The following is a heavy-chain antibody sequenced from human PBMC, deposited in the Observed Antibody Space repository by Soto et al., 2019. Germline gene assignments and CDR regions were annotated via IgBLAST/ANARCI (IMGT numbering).Heavy chain of an antibody. Sequence: QVQLQESGPGLVKSSQTLSLTCTVSGGSISSGDYFWSWIRQPPGKGLVWIGYIDSTGSTYYNPSLKRRVTISVDTSKTQFSLKLNSVTAADTAVYYCARRMPIDSYPFDYWGQGSLVTVSS. CDR1: GGSISSGDYF. D-gene: IGHD2-2*01. V-gene: IGHV4-30-4*01. CDR3: ARRMPIDSYPFDY. J-gene: IGHJ4*02. CDR2: IDSTGST.